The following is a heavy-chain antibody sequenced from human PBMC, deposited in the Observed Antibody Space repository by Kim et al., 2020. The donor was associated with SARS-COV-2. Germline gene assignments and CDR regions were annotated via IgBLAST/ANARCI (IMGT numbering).Heavy chain of an antibody. D-gene: IGHD3-22*01. V-gene: IGHV3-11*06. CDR3: ARVDYYDSSGYYLLAFDI. Sequence: KGRFTISRDNAKNSLYLQMNSLRAEDTAVYYCARVDYYDSSGYYLLAFDIWGQGTMVTVSS. J-gene: IGHJ3*02.